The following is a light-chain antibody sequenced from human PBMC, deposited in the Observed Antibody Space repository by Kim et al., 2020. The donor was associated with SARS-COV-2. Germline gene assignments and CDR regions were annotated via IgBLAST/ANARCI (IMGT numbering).Light chain of an antibody. CDR3: QQADTFPLT. J-gene: IGKJ4*01. Sequence: DIQMTQSPSSVSSSVGDRVTITCRASQAINSWLAWYQQKPGKAPNLLIYAASKLQSGVPSRFSGSGSGTNFTLTISSLQPEDFATYYCQQADTFPLTFGGGTKVDIK. CDR2: AAS. CDR1: QAINSW. V-gene: IGKV1-12*01.